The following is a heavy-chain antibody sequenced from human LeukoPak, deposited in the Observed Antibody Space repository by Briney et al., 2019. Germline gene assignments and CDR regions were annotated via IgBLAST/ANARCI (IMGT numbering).Heavy chain of an antibody. CDR1: VGSFSGYY. V-gene: IGHV4-34*01. Sequence: SETLSLTCAVYVGSFSGYYWSWIRQPPGKGQEWIGEINHSGSTNYNTSLKSRVTISVDTSKNQFSLKLSSVTAADTAVYYCARGGYCSSTSCYSWFDPWGQGTLVTVSS. CDR2: INHSGST. D-gene: IGHD2-2*01. CDR3: ARGGYCSSTSCYSWFDP. J-gene: IGHJ5*02.